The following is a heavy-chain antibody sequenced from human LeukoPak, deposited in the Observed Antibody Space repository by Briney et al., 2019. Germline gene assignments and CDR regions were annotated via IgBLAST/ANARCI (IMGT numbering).Heavy chain of an antibody. CDR2: INPSGSGT. CDR3: VRGGTSGDY. Sequence: ASVKVSCKASGYTFSNYYMHWVRQAPGQGLEWMGIINPSGSGTSYAQRVQGRATMTRDASTSTLDMELSSLRSEDTAVYYCVRGGTSGDYWGQGTLVTVSS. V-gene: IGHV1-46*01. CDR1: GYTFSNYY. D-gene: IGHD1-14*01. J-gene: IGHJ4*02.